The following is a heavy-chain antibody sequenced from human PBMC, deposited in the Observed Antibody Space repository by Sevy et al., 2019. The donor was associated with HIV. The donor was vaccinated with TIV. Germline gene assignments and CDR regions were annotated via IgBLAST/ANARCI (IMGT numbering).Heavy chain of an antibody. CDR1: GFTFSDYY. CDR2: ISSSGSTI. CDR3: ARGGIAAADPTYYYYYGMDV. V-gene: IGHV3-11*01. Sequence: LSLTCAASGFTFSDYYMSWIRQAPGKGLEWVSYISSSGSTIYYADSVKGRFTISRDNAKNSLYLQMNCLRAEDTAAYYCARGGIAAADPTYYYYYGMDVWGQGTTVTVSS. D-gene: IGHD6-13*01. J-gene: IGHJ6*02.